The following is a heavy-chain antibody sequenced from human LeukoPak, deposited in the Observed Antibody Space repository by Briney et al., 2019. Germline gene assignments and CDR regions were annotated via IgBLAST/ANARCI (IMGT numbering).Heavy chain of an antibody. CDR2: IYYSGST. CDR3: AGEEDSSGYLAFDI. V-gene: IGHV4-59*01. J-gene: IGHJ3*02. CDR1: GGSISSYY. Sequence: SETLSLTCNVSGGSISSYYWSWIRQPPGKGLEWIGYIYYSGSTNYNPSLKSRVTISVDTSKNQFSLKLSSVTAADTAVYYCAGEEDSSGYLAFDIWGQGTMVTVSS. D-gene: IGHD3-22*01.